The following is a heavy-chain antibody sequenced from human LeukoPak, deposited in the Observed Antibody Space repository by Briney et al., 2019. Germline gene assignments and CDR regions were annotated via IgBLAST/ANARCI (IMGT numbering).Heavy chain of an antibody. CDR1: GGAFSGYY. V-gene: IGHV4-34*01. CDR3: ARDLDYYDSSGYYPEHAFDI. J-gene: IGHJ3*02. D-gene: IGHD3-22*01. Sequence: PSETLSLTCAVYGGAFSGYYWSWIRQPPGKGLEWIGEINHSGSTYYNPSLKSRVTISADTSKNQFSLKLSSVTAADTAVYYCARDLDYYDSSGYYPEHAFDIWGQGTMVTVSS. CDR2: INHSGST.